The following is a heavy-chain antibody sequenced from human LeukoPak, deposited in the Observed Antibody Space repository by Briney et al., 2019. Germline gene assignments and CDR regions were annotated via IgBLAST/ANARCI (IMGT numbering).Heavy chain of an antibody. V-gene: IGHV4-31*03. CDR3: ARNLGYGYVDY. J-gene: IGHJ4*02. CDR1: GGSISSGGYY. Sequence: PSQTLSLTCTVSGGSISSGGYYWTWIRQHPGKGLEWIGYIFYSGTTYYNPSLKSRVTISVDTSENQFSLTLSSVTAADTAVYYCARNLGYGYVDYWGQGTLVTVSS. D-gene: IGHD5-18*01. CDR2: IFYSGTT.